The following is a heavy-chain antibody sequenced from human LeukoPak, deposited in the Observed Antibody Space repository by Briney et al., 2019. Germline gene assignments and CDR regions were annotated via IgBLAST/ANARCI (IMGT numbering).Heavy chain of an antibody. Sequence: PGGSLRLSCAASGFTFSSYSMNWVRQAPGKGLEWVSSISSSSSYIYYADSVKGRFTISRDNAKNSLYLQMNSLRAEDTAVYYCARDNLDLSDAFDIWGQGTMVTVSS. D-gene: IGHD1-20*01. CDR1: GFTFSSYS. CDR2: ISSSSSYI. V-gene: IGHV3-21*01. J-gene: IGHJ3*02. CDR3: ARDNLDLSDAFDI.